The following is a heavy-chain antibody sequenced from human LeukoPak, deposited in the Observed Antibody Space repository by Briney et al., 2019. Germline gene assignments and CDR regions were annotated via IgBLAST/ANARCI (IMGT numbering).Heavy chain of an antibody. CDR1: GFTFSSYS. CDR3: ASSRQVDS. CDR2: ISSTSSNI. V-gene: IGHV3-48*02. J-gene: IGHJ4*02. Sequence: PGGSLRLSCAASGFTFSSYSMNWVRQAPGKGLEWVSYISSTSSNIYNADSVKGRFTISRDNAKNSLYLQMNSLRDEDTAVYYCASSRQVDSWGQGTLVTVSS.